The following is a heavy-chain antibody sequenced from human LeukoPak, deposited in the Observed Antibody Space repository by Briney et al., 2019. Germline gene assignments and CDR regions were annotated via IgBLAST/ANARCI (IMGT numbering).Heavy chain of an antibody. CDR3: ARVEYYYGMDV. CDR2: INHSGST. D-gene: IGHD6-6*01. V-gene: IGHV4-34*01. CDR1: GGSFSGYY. Sequence: SETLSLTCAVYGGSFSGYYWSWIRQPPGKGLEWIGEINHSGSTNYNPSLKSRVTISVDTSKNQFSLKLSSVTAADTAVYYCARVEYYYGMDVWGQGTTFTVSS. J-gene: IGHJ6*02.